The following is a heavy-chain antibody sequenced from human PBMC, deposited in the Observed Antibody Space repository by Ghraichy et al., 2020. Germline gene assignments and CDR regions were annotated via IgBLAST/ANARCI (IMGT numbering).Heavy chain of an antibody. J-gene: IGHJ4*02. D-gene: IGHD3-16*01. V-gene: IGHV3-7*03. CDR1: GFTFSDFS. CDR3: ARDEGETLITYRFDY. CDR2: MKGDGSVT. Sequence: GGSLRLSCAASGFTFSDFSMSWIRLAPGKGPEWLAHMKGDGSVTMYLDSVRGRFTISRDNAKSSLYLQMNGLRAEDSALYYCARDEGETLITYRFDYWGQGTLVTVSS.